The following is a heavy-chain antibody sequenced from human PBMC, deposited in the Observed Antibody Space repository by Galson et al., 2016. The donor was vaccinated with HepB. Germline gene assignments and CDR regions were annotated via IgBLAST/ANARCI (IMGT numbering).Heavy chain of an antibody. CDR1: GGSVRSKTHS. Sequence: ETLSLTCSVSGGSVRSKTHSWGWIRQAPGKGLEWIGTLHSSGSAHYNPSLKSRVTISVDMAKNQFSLNLTSVTAADTAMYFCAREEEFGGTDYRPLDFWGQGSLVTVSS. CDR2: LHSSGSA. CDR3: AREEEFGGTDYRPLDF. J-gene: IGHJ4*02. V-gene: IGHV4-39*07. D-gene: IGHD5-12*01.